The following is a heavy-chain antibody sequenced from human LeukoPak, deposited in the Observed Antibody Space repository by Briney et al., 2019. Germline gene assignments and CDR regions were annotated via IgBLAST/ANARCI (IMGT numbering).Heavy chain of an antibody. Sequence: PGGSLRLSCAASGFTFTNYAMSWVRQAPGKGLEWVSTISGSGSSTYYADSVKGRFTISRDNSKNALYLQMNSLRADDTAVYYCARESPPGYSSRTAFDIWGQGTMVTVSS. D-gene: IGHD6-19*01. V-gene: IGHV3-23*01. J-gene: IGHJ3*02. CDR3: ARESPPGYSSRTAFDI. CDR1: GFTFTNYA. CDR2: ISGSGSST.